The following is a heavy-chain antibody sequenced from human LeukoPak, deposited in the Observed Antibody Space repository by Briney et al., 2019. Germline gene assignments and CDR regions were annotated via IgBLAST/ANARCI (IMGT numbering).Heavy chain of an antibody. J-gene: IGHJ5*02. CDR2: ISAYNGNT. CDR1: GYTFTSYG. D-gene: IGHD3-22*01. Sequence: ASVKVSYTASGYTFTSYGISWVRQAPGQGLEWMGWISAYNGNTNYAQKLQGRVAMTTDTSTSTAYMELRSLRSDDTAVCYCARGCTDYYDSSSYYLREYNWFGPWGQGTLVTVSS. V-gene: IGHV1-18*01. CDR3: ARGCTDYYDSSSYYLREYNWFGP.